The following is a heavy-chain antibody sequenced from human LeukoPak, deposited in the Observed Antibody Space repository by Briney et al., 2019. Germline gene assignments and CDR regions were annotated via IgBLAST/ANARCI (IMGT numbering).Heavy chain of an antibody. J-gene: IGHJ4*02. CDR3: AKVDYSNYQD. V-gene: IGHV3-23*01. Sequence: GGSLRLSCAASEFTFSSYAMSWVRQAPGKGLEWVSAISGSGGSTDYADSVKGRFTISRDNSKNTLYLQMNSLRAEDTAIYYCAKVDYSNYQDWGQGTLVTVSS. CDR1: EFTFSSYA. CDR2: ISGSGGST. D-gene: IGHD4-11*01.